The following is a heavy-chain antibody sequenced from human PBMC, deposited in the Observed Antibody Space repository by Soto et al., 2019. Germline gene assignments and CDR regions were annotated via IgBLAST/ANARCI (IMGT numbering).Heavy chain of an antibody. D-gene: IGHD6-13*01. V-gene: IGHV1-69*13. CDR1: GGTFSSYA. CDR3: QKIAAAGTRYFDY. J-gene: IGHJ4*02. CDR2: IIPIFGTA. Sequence: SVKVSCKASGGTFSSYAISWVRQAPGQGLEWMGGIIPIFGTANYAQKFQGRVTITADESTSTAYMELSSLRSENTAVYYCQKIAAAGTRYFDYWGQGTLVTVSS.